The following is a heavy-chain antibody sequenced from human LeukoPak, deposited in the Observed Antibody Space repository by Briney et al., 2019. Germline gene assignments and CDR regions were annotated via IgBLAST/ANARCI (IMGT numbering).Heavy chain of an antibody. J-gene: IGHJ4*02. CDR1: GGSISSSSYY. Sequence: PSETLSLTCTVSGGSISSSSYYWGWIRQPPGKGLEWIGSIYYSGSTYYNPSLKSRVTISVDTSKNQFSLKLSSVTAADTAVYYCAGLKPYYYDSSGPFDYWGQGTLVTVSS. V-gene: IGHV4-39*01. D-gene: IGHD3-22*01. CDR3: AGLKPYYYDSSGPFDY. CDR2: IYYSGST.